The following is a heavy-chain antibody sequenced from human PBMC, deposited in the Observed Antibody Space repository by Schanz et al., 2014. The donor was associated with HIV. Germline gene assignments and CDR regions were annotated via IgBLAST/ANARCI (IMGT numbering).Heavy chain of an antibody. CDR3: ARVSGWSSFDY. Sequence: QVQLVQSGAALRKPGTSVKVSCMVPGGTFNSHGFGWVRQAPGQGPEWMGGIIPIFDAANYAQTFQGRLTITADESTGTAYMDLTSLRYEDTALYYCARVSGWSSFDYWGQGTLVIVSS. V-gene: IGHV1-69*01. D-gene: IGHD6-13*01. J-gene: IGHJ4*02. CDR2: IIPIFDAA. CDR1: GGTFNSHG.